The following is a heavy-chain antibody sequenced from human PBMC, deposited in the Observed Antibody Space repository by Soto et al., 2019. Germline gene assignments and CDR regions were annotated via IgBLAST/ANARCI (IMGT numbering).Heavy chain of an antibody. D-gene: IGHD3-22*01. CDR1: GFTFSSYG. Sequence: QVQLVESGGGVVQPGRSLRLSCAASGFTFSSYGMHWVRQAPGKGLEWVALIWYDGSNKYYADSVKGRFTISRDNSKNTLYLQMNSLRAEDTAVYYCARGDSSGYYPHTSDYWGQGTLVTVSS. V-gene: IGHV3-33*01. CDR3: ARGDSSGYYPHTSDY. CDR2: IWYDGSNK. J-gene: IGHJ4*02.